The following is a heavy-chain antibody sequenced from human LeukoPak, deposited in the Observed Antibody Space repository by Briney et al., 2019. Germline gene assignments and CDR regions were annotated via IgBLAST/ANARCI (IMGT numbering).Heavy chain of an antibody. CDR2: MNPSGGST. CDR3: ARDQGREYGSGSYYNAVYY. CDR1: GYTFTSYY. D-gene: IGHD3-10*01. Sequence: ASVKVSCKASGYTFTSYYMHWVRQAPGQGLEWMGIMNPSGGSTSYAQKFQGRVTMTRDTSTSTVYMELSSLRSEDTAVYYCARDQGREYGSGSYYNAVYYWGQGTLVTVSS. J-gene: IGHJ4*02. V-gene: IGHV1-46*03.